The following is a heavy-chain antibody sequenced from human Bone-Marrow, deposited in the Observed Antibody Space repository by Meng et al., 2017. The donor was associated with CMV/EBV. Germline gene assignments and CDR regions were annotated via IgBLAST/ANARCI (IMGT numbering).Heavy chain of an antibody. J-gene: IGHJ5*01. V-gene: IGHV4-38-2*02. CDR3: ARDGRGKRLITIFGVAPDWFDP. CDR1: GYSISSGYY. CDR2: IYHSGST. D-gene: IGHD3-3*01. Sequence: SETLSLTCTVSGYSISSGYYWGWIRQPPGKGLEWIGSIYHSGSTYNHPSLKSRVTIAVDTSKNQFSLKLSSVTAADTAVYYCARDGRGKRLITIFGVAPDWFDPWGQGTLVTVSS.